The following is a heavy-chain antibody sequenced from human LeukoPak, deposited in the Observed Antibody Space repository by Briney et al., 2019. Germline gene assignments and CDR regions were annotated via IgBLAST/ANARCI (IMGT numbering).Heavy chain of an antibody. CDR1: GFTFSNYA. CDR3: AKDNGGYSYGYPKFDY. Sequence: GGSLRLSCAASGFTFSNYAMSWVRQAPGKGLEWVSSISGSGDNTYDAASVKGRFTISRDNSKNMLYLQLNSLRGEDTAVYYCAKDNGGYSYGYPKFDYWGQGTLVTVSS. CDR2: ISGSGDNT. D-gene: IGHD5-18*01. V-gene: IGHV3-23*01. J-gene: IGHJ4*02.